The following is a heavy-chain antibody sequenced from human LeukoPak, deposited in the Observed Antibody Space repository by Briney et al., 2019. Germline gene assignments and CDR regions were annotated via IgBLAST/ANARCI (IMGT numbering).Heavy chain of an antibody. V-gene: IGHV3-30*18. CDR3: VKDFRDGYNHPSYYFDR. CDR2: ISYDGSNE. CDR1: GFTFSSYG. D-gene: IGHD5-24*01. Sequence: GGSLRLSCAASGFTFSSYGMHWVRQAPGKGLEWVAVISYDGSNEYYADSVKGRFTFSRDNSKNTLYLQMNSLRAEDTAVYYCVKDFRDGYNHPSYYFDRWGQGTLVTVSS. J-gene: IGHJ4*02.